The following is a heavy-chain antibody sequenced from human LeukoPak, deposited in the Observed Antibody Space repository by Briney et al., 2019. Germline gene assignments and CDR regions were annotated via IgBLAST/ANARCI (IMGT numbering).Heavy chain of an antibody. CDR2: INQDGSEK. Sequence: GGSLRLSCAPSGFTFSSYWMNWVRQAPGEGLEWVANINQDGSEKYYVDSVKGRFTISRDNAKNSLSLQMNSLRAEDTAVYYCVRDHKWLQTYYYHGMDVWGQGTTVTVSS. J-gene: IGHJ6*02. D-gene: IGHD5-24*01. V-gene: IGHV3-7*01. CDR3: VRDHKWLQTYYYHGMDV. CDR1: GFTFSSYW.